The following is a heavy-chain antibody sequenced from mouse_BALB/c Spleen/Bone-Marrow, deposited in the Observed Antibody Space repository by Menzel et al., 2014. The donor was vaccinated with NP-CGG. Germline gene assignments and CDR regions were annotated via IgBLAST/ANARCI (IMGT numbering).Heavy chain of an antibody. Sequence: QVQLQQSGAELVRPGASVKLSCKASGYTFTSYWINWVKQRPGQGLEWIGNIYPSDSYTNYNQKFRDKATLTVDKSSSTAYMQLSSTTAENSTDYYCTRSGGCYFDYWGQGTTLTVSS. CDR3: TRSGGCYFDY. CDR2: IYPSDSYT. D-gene: IGHD6-1*01. J-gene: IGHJ2*01. V-gene: IGHV1-69*02. CDR1: GYTFTSYW.